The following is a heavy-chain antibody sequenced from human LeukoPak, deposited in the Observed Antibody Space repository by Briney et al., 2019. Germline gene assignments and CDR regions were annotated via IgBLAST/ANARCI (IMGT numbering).Heavy chain of an antibody. J-gene: IGHJ5*02. D-gene: IGHD6-13*01. CDR3: AAPYTSSGFDL. CDR1: GFTFTSRSA. CDR2: IVVDSDNT. Sequence: AASVKVSCKASGFTFTSRSAVQWVRQARGQRLEWIGWIVVDSDNTNYAENFQERVTITRDMSASTSYMELSSLRSEDTAVYFCAAPYTSSGFDLWGQGTLVTVSS. V-gene: IGHV1-58*01.